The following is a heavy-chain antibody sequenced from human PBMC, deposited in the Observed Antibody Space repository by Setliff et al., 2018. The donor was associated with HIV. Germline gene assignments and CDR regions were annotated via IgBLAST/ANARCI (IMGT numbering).Heavy chain of an antibody. Sequence: PSETLSLTCTVSGGSISSYYWSWIRQPAGKGLEWIGRIYPSGSTSYNPSLKSRVTMSVDTSKNQISLKLTSVTAADTAVYYCARGSYYYYNMDVWGKGTTVTVSS. CDR3: ARGSYYYYNMDV. CDR2: IYPSGST. V-gene: IGHV4-4*07. J-gene: IGHJ6*04. CDR1: GGSISSYY.